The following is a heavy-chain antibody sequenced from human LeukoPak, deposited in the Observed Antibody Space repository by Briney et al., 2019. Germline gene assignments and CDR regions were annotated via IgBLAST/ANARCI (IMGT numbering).Heavy chain of an antibody. V-gene: IGHV4-59*01. Sequence: SETLSLTCSVSGGPLSTYTWSWVRQSPGRGLEWIGYIYHGGTTNYSPSLKSRATISAHTARNQFSLRLRSVTAADTAIYYCTRDTSVGSGMQYWGQGTLVSVSS. CDR1: GGPLSTYT. CDR2: IYHGGTT. CDR3: TRDTSVGSGMQY. J-gene: IGHJ4*02. D-gene: IGHD3-10*01.